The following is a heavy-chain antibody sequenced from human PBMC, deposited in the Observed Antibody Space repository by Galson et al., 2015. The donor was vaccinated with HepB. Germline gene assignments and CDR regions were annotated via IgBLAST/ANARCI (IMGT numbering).Heavy chain of an antibody. CDR2: TYYRSKWYN. CDR3: ARARGKAVAANWFDP. CDR1: GDSVSSNSAA. Sequence: CAISGDSVSSNSAAWNWIRQSPSRGLEWLGRTYYRSKWYNDYAVSVKSRITINPDTSKNQFSLQLNSVTPEDTAVYYCARARGKAVAANWFDPWGQGTLVTVSS. V-gene: IGHV6-1*01. D-gene: IGHD6-19*01. J-gene: IGHJ5*02.